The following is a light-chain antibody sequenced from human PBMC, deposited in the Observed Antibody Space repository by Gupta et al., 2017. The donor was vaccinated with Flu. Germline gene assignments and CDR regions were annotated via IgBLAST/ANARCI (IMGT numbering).Light chain of an antibody. CDR3: MQSTHLRT. Sequence: PGTLGQPAYNSGRSSQSLVHSNGNNYLNWLQQRPGQPQRRIIDRVSNRDWGVPDRFSGSGAGNDFTLKSSRGEDEDVGVYYCMQSTHLRTFGQGTKVEIK. CDR2: RVS. CDR1: QSLVHSNGNNY. V-gene: IGKV2-30*02. J-gene: IGKJ1*01.